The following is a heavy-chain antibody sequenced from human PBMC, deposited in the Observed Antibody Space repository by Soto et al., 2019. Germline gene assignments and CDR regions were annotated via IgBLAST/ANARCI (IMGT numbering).Heavy chain of an antibody. D-gene: IGHD3-10*01. J-gene: IGHJ3*02. CDR3: ARGRGGTYGAFDI. V-gene: IGHV4-59*02. CDR2: IYYTGTT. Sequence: PSETLSLTCTVSGDSVSRYFWSWIRQPPGKGLEWIGYIYYTGTTNYNPSLKSRVTILLDTSKNQFSLKVVSLTAADTAFYYCARGRGGTYGAFDIWGQGALVTVS. CDR1: GDSVSRYF.